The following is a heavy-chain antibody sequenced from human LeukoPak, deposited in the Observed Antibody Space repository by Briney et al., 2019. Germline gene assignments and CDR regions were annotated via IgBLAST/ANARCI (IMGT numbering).Heavy chain of an antibody. CDR3: AKDRIVGATRFLDF. CDR2: ASFDGSNT. Sequence: GGSLRLSCAASGFAFNTFGMHWVRQAPGKGLEWVATASFDGSNTYFSDSVRGRFTIPRDNSRNTLFLQMSSLSAEDTAVYYCAKDRIVGATRFLDFWGQGTLVTVSS. CDR1: GFAFNTFG. D-gene: IGHD1-26*01. J-gene: IGHJ4*02. V-gene: IGHV3-30*18.